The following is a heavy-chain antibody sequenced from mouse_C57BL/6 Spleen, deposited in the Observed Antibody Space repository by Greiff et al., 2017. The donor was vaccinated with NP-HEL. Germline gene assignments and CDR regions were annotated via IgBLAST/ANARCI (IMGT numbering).Heavy chain of an antibody. CDR3: ARRSYEGYAMDY. CDR1: GFTFSDYG. Sequence: EVKVEESGGGLVKPGGSLKLSCAASGFTFSDYGMHWVRQAPEKGLEWVAYISSGSSTIYYADTVKGRFTISRDNAKNTLFLQMTSLRSEDTAMYYCARRSYEGYAMDYWGQGTSVTVSS. V-gene: IGHV5-17*01. CDR2: ISSGSSTI. D-gene: IGHD1-1*01. J-gene: IGHJ4*01.